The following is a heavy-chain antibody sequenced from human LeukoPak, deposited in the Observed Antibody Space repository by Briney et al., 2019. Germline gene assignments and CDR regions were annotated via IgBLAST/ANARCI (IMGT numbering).Heavy chain of an antibody. J-gene: IGHJ4*02. CDR1: GGTFSSYA. Sequence: GASVKVSCKASGGTFSSYAISWVRQAPGQGLEWMGGIIPIFGTANYAQKFQGRVTITADESTSTAYMELSSLRSEDTAVYYCAREGAVAGTPFDYWGQGTLVTVSS. CDR2: IIPIFGTA. CDR3: AREGAVAGTPFDY. V-gene: IGHV1-69*01. D-gene: IGHD6-19*01.